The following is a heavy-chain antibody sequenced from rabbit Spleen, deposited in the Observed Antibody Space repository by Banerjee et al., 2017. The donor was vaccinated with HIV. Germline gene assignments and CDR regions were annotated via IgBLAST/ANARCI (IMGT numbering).Heavy chain of an antibody. V-gene: IGHV1S40*01. Sequence: QSLEESGGDLVKPGASLTLTCTASGFSFSSSNHMCWVRQAPGKGLEWIACIYTGSTGAAYYASWARDRFTISKTSSTTVTLQMTSLTAADTATYFCARDLAGVIGWNFYLWGQGTLVTVS. CDR2: IYTGSTGAA. CDR3: ARDLAGVIGWNFYL. D-gene: IGHD4-1*01. CDR1: GFSFSSSNH. J-gene: IGHJ4*01.